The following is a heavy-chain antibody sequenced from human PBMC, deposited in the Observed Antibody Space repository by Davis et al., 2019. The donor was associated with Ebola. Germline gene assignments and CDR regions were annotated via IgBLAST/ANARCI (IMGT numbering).Heavy chain of an antibody. V-gene: IGHV1-69*10. CDR3: ASDPHSYYYYMDV. CDR1: GYTFTSYY. Sequence: SVKVSCKASGYTFTSYYMHWVRQAPGQGLEWMGGIIPILGIANYAQKFQGRVTITADESTSTAYMELSSLRSEDTAVYYCASDPHSYYYYMDVWGKGTTVTVSS. CDR2: IIPILGIA. J-gene: IGHJ6*03.